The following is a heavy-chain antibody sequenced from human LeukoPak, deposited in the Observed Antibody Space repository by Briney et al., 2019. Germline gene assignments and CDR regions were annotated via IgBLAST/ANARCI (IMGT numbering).Heavy chain of an antibody. CDR1: GFTFSSYA. D-gene: IGHD1-14*01. Sequence: PGGSLRLSCAASGFTFSSYAMSWVRQAPGKGLEWVSSISSSSSYIYYADSVKGRFTISRDNAKNSLYLQMNSLRAEDTAVYYCARGQHRDYYYYGMDVWGQGTTVTVSS. J-gene: IGHJ6*02. CDR3: ARGQHRDYYYYGMDV. CDR2: ISSSSSYI. V-gene: IGHV3-21*01.